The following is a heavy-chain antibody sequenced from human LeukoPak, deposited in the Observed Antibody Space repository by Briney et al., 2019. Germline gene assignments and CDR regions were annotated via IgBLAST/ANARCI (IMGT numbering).Heavy chain of an antibody. CDR2: FDSEEYDT. CDR1: GYTLTALA. D-gene: IGHD5-12*01. J-gene: IGHJ4*02. CDR3: ARTLGYSGYDLRDY. V-gene: IGHV1-24*01. Sequence: ASVKVSCKVSGYTLTALALHWVRQAPGKGLEWIGGFDSEEYDTIYAQKFQGRVTMTRNTSISTAYMELSSLRSEDTAVYYCARTLGYSGYDLRDYWGQGTLVTVSS.